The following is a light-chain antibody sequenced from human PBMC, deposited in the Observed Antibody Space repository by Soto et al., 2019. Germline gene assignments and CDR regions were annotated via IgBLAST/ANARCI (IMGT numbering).Light chain of an antibody. V-gene: IGKV3-11*01. CDR2: AAS. CDR1: QNIGSY. J-gene: IGKJ1*01. CDR3: QQRYDLQGP. Sequence: PRGRPSLSCWARQNIGSYVTCCQQKPGQPPRLLIYAASTRVIGISERCSGSGSGTDFFLTISSLEPEDSAVYYCQQRYDLQGPFGQGTKVDIK.